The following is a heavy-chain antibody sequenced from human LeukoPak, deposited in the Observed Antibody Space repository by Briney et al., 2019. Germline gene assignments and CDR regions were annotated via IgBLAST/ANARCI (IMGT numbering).Heavy chain of an antibody. CDR1: GFTFSSYG. J-gene: IGHJ4*02. Sequence: PGGSLRLSCAASGFTFSSYGMHWVRQAPGKGLEWVAVISYDGSNKYYADSVKGRFTISRDNSKNTLYLQMNSLRAEDTAVYYCAKAGYSSGWYDFDYWGQGTLVTVSS. D-gene: IGHD6-19*01. V-gene: IGHV3-30*18. CDR3: AKAGYSSGWYDFDY. CDR2: ISYDGSNK.